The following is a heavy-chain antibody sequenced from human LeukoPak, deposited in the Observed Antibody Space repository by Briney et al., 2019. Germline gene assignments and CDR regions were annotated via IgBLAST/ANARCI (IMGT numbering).Heavy chain of an antibody. J-gene: IGHJ5*02. Sequence: GRSLRLSCVDSGFTFSAYAMHWVRQAPGKGLEWVAVMSNDGTNAYYADSVKGRFTISRDNSKNTLYLQMSSLSAEDTAVYYCARGPTRGGHAARWSAPGGQEPLVTVS. CDR2: MSNDGTNA. V-gene: IGHV3-30-3*01. CDR1: GFTFSAYA. D-gene: IGHD2-15*01. CDR3: ARGPTRGGHAARWSAP.